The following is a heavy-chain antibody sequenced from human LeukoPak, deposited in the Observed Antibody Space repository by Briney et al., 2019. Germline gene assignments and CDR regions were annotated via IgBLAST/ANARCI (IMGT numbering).Heavy chain of an antibody. D-gene: IGHD2-2*02. Sequence: ASVKVSCKASGYTFTGYYIHWVRQAPGQGLECMGWINPKSGGTKYAQKFQGRVTITRDTSASTAYMELSSLRSEDTAVYYCARAPTLVVPAAIPLDYWGQGTLVTVSS. J-gene: IGHJ4*02. CDR3: ARAPTLVVPAAIPLDY. CDR1: GYTFTGYY. CDR2: INPKSGGT. V-gene: IGHV1-2*02.